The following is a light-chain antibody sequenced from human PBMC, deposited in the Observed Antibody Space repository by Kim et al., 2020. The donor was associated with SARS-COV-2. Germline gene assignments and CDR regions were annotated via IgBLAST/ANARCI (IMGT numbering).Light chain of an antibody. J-gene: IGLJ3*02. CDR2: EVN. V-gene: IGLV2-18*02. CDR3: ASYTSSSTWV. CDR1: SSDVGSYDR. Sequence: QSALTQPPSVSGSPGQSVTISCTGTSSDVGSYDRVSWYQQPPGTAPKLMIYEVNNRPSGVPDRFSGSNSGNTASLTISGLQAEDEADYYCASYTSSSTWVFGGGTQLTVL.